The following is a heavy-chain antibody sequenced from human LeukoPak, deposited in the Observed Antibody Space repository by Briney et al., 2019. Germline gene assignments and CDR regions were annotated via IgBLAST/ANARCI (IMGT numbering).Heavy chain of an antibody. D-gene: IGHD4-17*01. CDR3: ARSKVTVTFDY. Sequence: ASVKVSCKASGYTFTSYYMHWVRQAPGQGLEWMGIINPSGGSTSYAQKFKGRVAMTRDPSTSTVYMELSSLRSADTAVYYCARSKVTVTFDYWGQGTLVTVSS. CDR1: GYTFTSYY. CDR2: INPSGGST. V-gene: IGHV1-46*01. J-gene: IGHJ4*02.